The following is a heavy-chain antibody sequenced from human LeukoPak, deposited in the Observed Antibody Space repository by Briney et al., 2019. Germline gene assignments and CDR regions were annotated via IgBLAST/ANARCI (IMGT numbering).Heavy chain of an antibody. D-gene: IGHD3-10*01. V-gene: IGHV1-46*01. CDR2: INPSGGST. J-gene: IGHJ5*02. Sequence: ASVKVSCKASGYTFTSYYMHWVRQAPGQGLEWMGIINPSGGSTSYAQKFQGRVTMTRDTSISTAYMELSRLRSDDTAVYYCARELSMVRGVIPSPWGQGTLVTVSS. CDR3: ARELSMVRGVIPSP. CDR1: GYTFTSYY.